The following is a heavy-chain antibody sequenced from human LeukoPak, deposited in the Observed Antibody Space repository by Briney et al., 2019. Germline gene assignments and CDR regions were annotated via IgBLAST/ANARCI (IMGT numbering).Heavy chain of an antibody. CDR1: GGSISSYY. CDR3: ARESYGDYGRYYYYMDV. J-gene: IGHJ6*03. D-gene: IGHD4-17*01. CDR2: IYYSGST. Sequence: SETLSLTCTVSGGSISSYYWSWIRQPPGKGLEWIGYIYYSGSTNYNPSLKSRVTISVDTSKNQFSLTLSSVTAADTAVYYYARESYGDYGRYYYYMDVWGKGTTVTVSS. V-gene: IGHV4-59*01.